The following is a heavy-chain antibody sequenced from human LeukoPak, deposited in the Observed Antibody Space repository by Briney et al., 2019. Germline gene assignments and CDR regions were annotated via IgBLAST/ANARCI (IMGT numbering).Heavy chain of an antibody. CDR3: ARLAGPSKTQYYSDY. CDR1: GGSISSYY. D-gene: IGHD6-25*01. V-gene: IGHV4-59*08. CDR2: IYYSGST. Sequence: PSETLSLTCTVSGGSISSYYWSWIRQPPGKGLEWIGYIYYSGSTNYNPSLKSRVTISVDTSKNQFSLKLSSVTAADTAVYYCARLAGPSKTQYYSDYWGQGTLVTVSS. J-gene: IGHJ4*02.